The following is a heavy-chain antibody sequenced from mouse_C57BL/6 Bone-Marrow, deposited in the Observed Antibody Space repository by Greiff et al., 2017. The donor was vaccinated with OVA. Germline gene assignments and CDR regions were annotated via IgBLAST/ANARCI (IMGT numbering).Heavy chain of an antibody. CDR1: GFTFSSYG. D-gene: IGHD2-3*01. CDR2: ISSVGSYT. Sequence: DVMLVESGGDLVKPGGSLKLSCAASGFTFSSYGMSWVRQTPDKRLEWVATISSVGSYTYYPDRVKGRFPISRDNAKNTLYLQMSSLKSEDTAMYYCARGYDGAFAYGGQGTLVTVSA. J-gene: IGHJ3*01. V-gene: IGHV5-6*02. CDR3: ARGYDGAFAY.